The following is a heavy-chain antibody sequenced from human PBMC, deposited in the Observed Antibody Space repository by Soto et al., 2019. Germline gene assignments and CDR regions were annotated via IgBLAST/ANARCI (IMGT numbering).Heavy chain of an antibody. D-gene: IGHD1-1*01. Sequence: GGSLRLSCAASGLTFSSYAMHWVRQAPGKGLEWVAVISYDGSNKYYADSVKGRFTISRDNSKNTLYLQMNSLRAEDTAVYYCARDRGGTGWTTEIEVYYYYGMDVWGQGTTVTVSS. V-gene: IGHV3-30-3*01. J-gene: IGHJ6*02. CDR3: ARDRGGTGWTTEIEVYYYYGMDV. CDR2: ISYDGSNK. CDR1: GLTFSSYA.